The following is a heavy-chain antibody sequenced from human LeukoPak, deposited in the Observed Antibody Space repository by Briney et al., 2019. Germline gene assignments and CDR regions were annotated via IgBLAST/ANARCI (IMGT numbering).Heavy chain of an antibody. CDR3: AKAAHYDFWSGYDY. CDR2: IKPDGSEK. V-gene: IGHV3-7*01. J-gene: IGHJ4*02. Sequence: GGSLRLSCAASGFTFSSYWMSWVRQAPGKGLEWVANIKPDGSEKYYVDSVKGRFTISRDNAKNSLYLQMNSLRAEDTAVYYCAKAAHYDFWSGYDYWGQGTVVTVSS. CDR1: GFTFSSYW. D-gene: IGHD3-3*01.